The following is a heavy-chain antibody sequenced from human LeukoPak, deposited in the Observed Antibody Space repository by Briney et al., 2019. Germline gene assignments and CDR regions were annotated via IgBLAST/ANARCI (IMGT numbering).Heavy chain of an antibody. CDR2: IYSGGST. J-gene: IGHJ4*02. CDR1: GFTVSSNY. Sequence: GGSLRLSCAASGFTVSSNYMSWVRQAPGKGLEWVSVIYSGGSTYYADPVKGRFTISRDNSKNTLYLQMNSLRAEDTAVYYCAESGYSGYGSFDYWGQGTLVTVSS. D-gene: IGHD5-12*01. V-gene: IGHV3-66*01. CDR3: AESGYSGYGSFDY.